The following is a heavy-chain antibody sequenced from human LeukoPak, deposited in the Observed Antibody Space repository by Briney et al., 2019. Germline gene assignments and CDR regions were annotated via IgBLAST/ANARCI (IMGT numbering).Heavy chain of an antibody. CDR2: IYYRGST. CDR1: GVSISSGGYY. J-gene: IGHJ6*02. CDR3: ARDYTDYGMDV. D-gene: IGHD3-16*01. V-gene: IGHV4-31*03. Sequence: SEALSLTCTVSGVSISSGGYYWSWIRQHPGKGLEWIGYIYYRGSTYYNPSLKSRVTISVDTSKNQFSLKLSSVTAADTAVYYCARDYTDYGMDVWGQGTTVTVSS.